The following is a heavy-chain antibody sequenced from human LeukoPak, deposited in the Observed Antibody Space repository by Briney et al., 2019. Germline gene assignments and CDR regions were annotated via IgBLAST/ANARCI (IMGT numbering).Heavy chain of an antibody. J-gene: IGHJ4*02. CDR3: ARGVGITPTY. CDR2: IYTSGST. V-gene: IGHV4-61*02. D-gene: IGHD1-26*01. Sequence: SETLSLTCTVSGGSISSGSYYWSWIRQPAGKGLEWIGRIYTSGSTNYNPSLKSRLTISVDTSKNQFSLKLSSVTAADTAVYYCARGVGITPTYWGQGTLVTVSS. CDR1: GGSISSGSYY.